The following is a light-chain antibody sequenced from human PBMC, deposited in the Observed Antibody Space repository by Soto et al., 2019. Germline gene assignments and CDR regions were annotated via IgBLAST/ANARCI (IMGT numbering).Light chain of an antibody. Sequence: QAVVTQPPSVSAAPGQKVTISCSGSNYNIGNNHVSWYQQLPGTAPKLLIYDNNKRPSGIPDRFSGSKSGTSVTLAITRLHTGDEADYYCGTWDSSLSDVVFGGGTQLTVL. V-gene: IGLV1-51*01. J-gene: IGLJ2*01. CDR2: DNN. CDR3: GTWDSSLSDVV. CDR1: NYNIGNNH.